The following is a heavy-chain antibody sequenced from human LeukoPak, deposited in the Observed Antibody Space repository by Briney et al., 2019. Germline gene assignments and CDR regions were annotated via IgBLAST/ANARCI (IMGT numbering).Heavy chain of an antibody. D-gene: IGHD5-18*01. V-gene: IGHV5-10-1*01. J-gene: IGHJ4*02. Sequence: PGESLRISCKGSGYSFTTYWITWVRQMPGKGLEWMGRIDPSDSYTNYSPSFQGHFTISADKSISTAYLQWSSLKAPDTAMYYCARHDTAMAPFDYWGQGTLVTVSS. CDR1: GYSFTTYW. CDR3: ARHDTAMAPFDY. CDR2: IDPSDSYT.